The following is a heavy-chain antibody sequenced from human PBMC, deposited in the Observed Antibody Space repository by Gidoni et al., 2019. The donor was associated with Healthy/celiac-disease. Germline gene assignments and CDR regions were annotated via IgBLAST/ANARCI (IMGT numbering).Heavy chain of an antibody. V-gene: IGHV3-33*01. D-gene: IGHD3-3*01. CDR3: ARDAALEWSYFDY. Sequence: QVQLVESGGGVVQPGRSLRLSCAASGFTFSSYGMHWVRQAPGKGLEWVAVIWYDGSNKYYADSVKGRFTISRDNSKNTLYLQMNSLRAEDTAVYYCARDAALEWSYFDYWGQGTLVTVSS. CDR1: GFTFSSYG. CDR2: IWYDGSNK. J-gene: IGHJ4*02.